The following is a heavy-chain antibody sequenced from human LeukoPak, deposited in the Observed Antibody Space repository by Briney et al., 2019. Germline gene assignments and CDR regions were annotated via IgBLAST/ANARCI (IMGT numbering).Heavy chain of an antibody. D-gene: IGHD3-22*01. Sequence: SVKASCKASGGTFNSYAISWVRQAPGQGLEWMGRIIPIFGTANYAQKFQGRVTITTDESTSTAYMELSSLRSEDTAVYYCASDGSSGLLDIWGQGTMVTVSS. CDR2: IIPIFGTA. J-gene: IGHJ3*02. CDR1: GGTFNSYA. V-gene: IGHV1-69*05. CDR3: ASDGSSGLLDI.